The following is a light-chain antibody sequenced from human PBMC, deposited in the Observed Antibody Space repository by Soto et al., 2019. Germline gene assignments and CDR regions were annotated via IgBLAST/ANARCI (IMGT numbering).Light chain of an antibody. CDR3: SSYTSSSPVV. J-gene: IGLJ3*02. V-gene: IGLV2-14*01. Sequence: QSALTQPASVSGSPGQSITISCTGNSSDVGGYNYVSWYQQHPGKAPKLMIYDVNNRPSGVSNRFSGSKSGNTASLTISGLQAEDEADYYCSSYTSSSPVVFGGGTKLTVL. CDR1: SSDVGGYNY. CDR2: DVN.